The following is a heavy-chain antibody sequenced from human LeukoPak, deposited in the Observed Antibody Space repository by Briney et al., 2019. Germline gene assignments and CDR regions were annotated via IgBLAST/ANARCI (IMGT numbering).Heavy chain of an antibody. J-gene: IGHJ5*02. V-gene: IGHV4-61*02. CDR1: GGSISSGSYY. Sequence: SETLSLTCTVSGGSISSGSYYWSWIRQPAGKGLEWIGRIYTSGSTNYNPSLKSRVTISVDTSKNQFSLKLSSVTAADTAVYYCAREDVLLWFGELLRKPRTGFDPWGQGTLVTVSS. CDR2: IYTSGST. D-gene: IGHD3-10*01. CDR3: AREDVLLWFGELLRKPRTGFDP.